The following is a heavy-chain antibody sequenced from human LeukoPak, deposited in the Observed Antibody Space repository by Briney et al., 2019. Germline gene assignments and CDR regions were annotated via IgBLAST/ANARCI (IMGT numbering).Heavy chain of an antibody. CDR3: ARGLLTCVMIVVVIMIY. CDR1: GYSISNNNW. Sequence: TSDTLSLTCAVSGYSISNNNWWGWIRQPPGRGLEWIGYIYYTGSTHYNPSLKSRVTMSVDTSKNQFSLKLSSVTAADTAVYYCARGLLTCVMIVVVIMIYWGQGTLVTVSS. CDR2: IYYTGST. V-gene: IGHV4-28*03. J-gene: IGHJ4*02. D-gene: IGHD3-22*01.